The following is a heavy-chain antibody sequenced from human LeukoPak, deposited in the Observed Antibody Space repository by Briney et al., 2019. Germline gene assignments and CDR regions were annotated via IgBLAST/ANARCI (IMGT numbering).Heavy chain of an antibody. CDR2: IYWDDDK. CDR3: AHGRRGNTYGYVDY. Sequence: ESGPTLVNPTQTLTLTCTFSGFSLSTSGVGVGWIRQPPGKALEWLAIIYWDDDKRYSPSLKSRLTITKDTSKNQVVLTMTNMDPVYTATYYCAHGRRGNTYGYVDYWGQGALVTVSS. V-gene: IGHV2-5*02. J-gene: IGHJ4*02. D-gene: IGHD3-16*01. CDR1: GFSLSTSGVG.